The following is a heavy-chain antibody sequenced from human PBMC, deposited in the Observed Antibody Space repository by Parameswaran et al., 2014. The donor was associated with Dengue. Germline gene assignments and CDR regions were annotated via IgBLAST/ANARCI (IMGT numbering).Heavy chain of an antibody. D-gene: IGHD3-3*01. CDR3: AREPYYDLSSAHLTGWDY. J-gene: IGHJ4*02. Sequence: QAGGSLRLSCVVSGFTFRSYVMYWVRQAPGKGLEWVAVILHDGSNKYYADSVKDRFTVSRDNSKNTLYLQMDSLRAEDTGVYYCAREPYYDLSSAHLTGWDYWGQGTLVTVSS. V-gene: IGHV3-30*01. CDR1: GFTFRSYV. CDR2: ILHDGSNK.